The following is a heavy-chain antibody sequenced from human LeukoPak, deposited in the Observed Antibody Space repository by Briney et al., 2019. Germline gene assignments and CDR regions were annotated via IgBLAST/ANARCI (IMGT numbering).Heavy chain of an antibody. V-gene: IGHV4-4*07. Sequence: SETLSLTCTVSGGSISSYYWSWIRQPAGKGLEWIGRIYTSGSTNYNPSPKSRVTMSVDTSKNQFSLKLSSVTAADTAVYYCARGKKVSRFGALFGWFDPWGQGTLVTVSS. CDR2: IYTSGST. CDR1: GGSISSYY. J-gene: IGHJ5*02. D-gene: IGHD3-10*01. CDR3: ARGKKVSRFGALFGWFDP.